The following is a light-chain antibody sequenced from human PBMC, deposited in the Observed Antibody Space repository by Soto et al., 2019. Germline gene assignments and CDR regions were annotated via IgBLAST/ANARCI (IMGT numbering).Light chain of an antibody. V-gene: IGKV3-11*01. CDR1: QSVSSY. Sequence: EIVLTQSPATLSLSPGERATLSCRASQSVSSYLAWYQQKPGQAPRLLIYDASNRATGIPARFSGSGSGTDFTLTISSREPEDFAVYSCQQRSNWPPLTLGGGTKVEIK. CDR2: DAS. J-gene: IGKJ4*01. CDR3: QQRSNWPPLT.